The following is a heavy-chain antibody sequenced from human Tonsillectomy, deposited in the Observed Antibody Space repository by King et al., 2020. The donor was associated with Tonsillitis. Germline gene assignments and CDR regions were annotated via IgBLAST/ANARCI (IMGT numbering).Heavy chain of an antibody. V-gene: IGHV4-34*01. CDR2: INHSGST. J-gene: IGHJ6*03. D-gene: IGHD3-22*01. CDR3: ARGASGFFYDTSGARSYYMDV. CDR1: GGSLSGYY. Sequence: HVQLQQWGAGLLKPSETLSLTCAVYGGSLSGYYWSWIRQPPGKGLEWIGEINHSGSTNYNPSLKSRVTISAETSKNQFSLKLSSVTAADTALYYCARGASGFFYDTSGARSYYMDVWGKGTTVTVSS.